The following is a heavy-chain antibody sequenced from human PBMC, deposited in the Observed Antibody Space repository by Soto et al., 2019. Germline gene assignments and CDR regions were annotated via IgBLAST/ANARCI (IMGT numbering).Heavy chain of an antibody. J-gene: IGHJ4*02. V-gene: IGHV4-31*03. CDR1: GGSISSVGYY. CDR2: IYYSGGT. Sequence: SETLSLTCTVSGGSISSVGYYWIWIRQHPGKGLEWIGYIYYSGGTYYNPSLKSRVTLSVDTSKNQFSLKLSSVTAADTAVYYCARLNYDSSGYYSYFDYWGQGTLVTVSS. D-gene: IGHD3-22*01. CDR3: ARLNYDSSGYYSYFDY.